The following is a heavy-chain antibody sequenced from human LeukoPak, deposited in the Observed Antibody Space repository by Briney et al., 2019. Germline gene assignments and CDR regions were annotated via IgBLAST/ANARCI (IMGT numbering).Heavy chain of an antibody. Sequence: ASVTVSFKASGYTFTSYYMHWVRQAPGQGLEWMGIINPSGGSTSYAQKFQGRVTMTRDTSTSTVYMELSSLRSEDTAVYYCARASGSYYYYWGQGTLVTVSS. V-gene: IGHV1-46*01. CDR3: ARASGSYYYY. CDR2: INPSGGST. D-gene: IGHD1-26*01. J-gene: IGHJ4*02. CDR1: GYTFTSYY.